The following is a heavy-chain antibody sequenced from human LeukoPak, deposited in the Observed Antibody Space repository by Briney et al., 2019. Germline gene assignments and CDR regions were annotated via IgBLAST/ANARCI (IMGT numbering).Heavy chain of an antibody. Sequence: ASVKVSCKASGYTFTGYYMHWVRQTPGQGLEWMGWINPNSGGTNYAQKFQGRVTMTRDTSISPAYMELSRLRSDDPAVYYCARDEEGYYYYGMKVGGKGTTATVSS. J-gene: IGHJ6*04. CDR1: GYTFTGYY. V-gene: IGHV1-2*02. CDR2: INPNSGGT. CDR3: ARDEEGYYYYGMKV.